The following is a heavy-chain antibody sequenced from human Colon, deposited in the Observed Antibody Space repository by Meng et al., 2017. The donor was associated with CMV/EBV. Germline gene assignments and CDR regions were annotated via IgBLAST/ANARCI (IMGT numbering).Heavy chain of an antibody. CDR3: ARGGGLFCKAADCYYPLDL. CDR2: ISNDGGSQ. V-gene: IGHV3-30*04. D-gene: IGHD2-21*02. CDR1: GFTFTNYA. J-gene: IGHJ5*02. Sequence: SLKISCAASGFTFTNYAMHWVRQAPGKGLEWVAIISNDGGSQNYADSVQGRFTISRDESKGTLVLQMNSLRPDDTAVYFCARGGGLFCKAADCYYPLDLWGQGTLVTVSS.